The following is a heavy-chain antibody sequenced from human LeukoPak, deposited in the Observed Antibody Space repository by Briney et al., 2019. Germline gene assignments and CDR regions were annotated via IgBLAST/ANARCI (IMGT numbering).Heavy chain of an antibody. J-gene: IGHJ4*02. Sequence: SETLSLTCAVYGGSFSGYYWSWIRQPPGKGLEWIGYIYYSGSTNYNPSLKSRVTISVDTSKNQFSLKLSSVTAADTAVYYCARGWDCGGDCPFDYWGQGTLVTVSS. CDR1: GGSFSGYY. D-gene: IGHD2-21*02. CDR3: ARGWDCGGDCPFDY. V-gene: IGHV4-59*01. CDR2: IYYSGST.